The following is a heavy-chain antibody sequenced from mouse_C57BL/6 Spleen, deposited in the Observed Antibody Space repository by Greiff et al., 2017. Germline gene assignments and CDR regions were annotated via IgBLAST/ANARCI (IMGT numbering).Heavy chain of an antibody. D-gene: IGHD2-12*01. Sequence: VQLQQSGAELVRPGTSVKLSCKASGYTFTSYWMHWVKQRPGQGLEWIGVIDPSDSYTNYNQKFKGKATLTVDTSSSTAYMQLSSLTSEDSAVYYCARRYSNDYYFDYWGQGTTLTVSS. CDR1: GYTFTSYW. CDR3: ARRYSNDYYFDY. V-gene: IGHV1-59*01. CDR2: IDPSDSYT. J-gene: IGHJ2*01.